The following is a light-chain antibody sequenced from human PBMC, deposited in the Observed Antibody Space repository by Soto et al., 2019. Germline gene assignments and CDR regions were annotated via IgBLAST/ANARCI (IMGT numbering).Light chain of an antibody. Sequence: EIVLTQSPGTLSLSPGERATLSCRASQSVSRNYLAWYQQKPGQAPRLLIYGASSRATGIPDRFSGSGSGTDFPLTISRLEPEDSAVYYCQHYGRAPYTFGQGTKLEIK. CDR1: QSVSRNY. CDR3: QHYGRAPYT. CDR2: GAS. J-gene: IGKJ2*01. V-gene: IGKV3-20*01.